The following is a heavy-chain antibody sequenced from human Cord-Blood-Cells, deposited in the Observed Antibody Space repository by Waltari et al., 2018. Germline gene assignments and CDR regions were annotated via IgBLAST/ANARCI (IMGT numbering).Heavy chain of an antibody. D-gene: IGHD6-13*01. Sequence: QVQLVQSGAEVKKPGASVKVSCKASGYTFTSYDINCVRQATGQGLEWMGWMNPNSGNTGYAQKFQGRVTMTRNTSISTAYMELSSLRSEDTAVYYCASSWYYYYGMDVWGQGTTVTVSS. CDR2: MNPNSGNT. V-gene: IGHV1-8*01. CDR3: ASSWYYYYGMDV. CDR1: GYTFTSYD. J-gene: IGHJ6*02.